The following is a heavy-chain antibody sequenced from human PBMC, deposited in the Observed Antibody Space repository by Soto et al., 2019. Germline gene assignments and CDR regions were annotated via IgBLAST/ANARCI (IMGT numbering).Heavy chain of an antibody. Sequence: GGSLRLSCAASGFTFSDYYMSWIRQAPGKGLEWVSYISGSSSYTNYADSVKGRFTISRDNAKKSLYLQMNSLRAEDTAVYYCARVRHSSSWSYYFNYWGQGALVTVSS. CDR1: GFTFSDYY. V-gene: IGHV3-11*06. J-gene: IGHJ4*02. CDR3: ARVRHSSSWSYYFNY. D-gene: IGHD6-13*01. CDR2: ISGSSSYT.